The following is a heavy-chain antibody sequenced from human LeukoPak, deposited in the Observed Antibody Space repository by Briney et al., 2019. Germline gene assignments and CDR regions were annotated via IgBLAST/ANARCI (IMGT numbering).Heavy chain of an antibody. J-gene: IGHJ3*02. CDR1: GGSFSGYY. V-gene: IGHV4-34*11. D-gene: IGHD3-10*01. CDR2: IYYSGRT. CDR3: ARDGWGYAFDI. Sequence: ASETLSLTCAVYGGSFSGYYWSWIRQPPGKGLEWIGNIYYSGRTYDNPSLKSRVTISVDTSKNQFSLKLSSVTAADTAVYYCARDGWGYAFDIWGQGTMVTVSS.